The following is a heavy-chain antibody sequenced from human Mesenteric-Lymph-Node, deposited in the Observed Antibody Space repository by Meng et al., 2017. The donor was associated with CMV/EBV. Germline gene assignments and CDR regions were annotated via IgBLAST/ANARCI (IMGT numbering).Heavy chain of an antibody. CDR1: GGSISSSNW. J-gene: IGHJ5*02. D-gene: IGHD3-3*01. V-gene: IGHV4-4*02. CDR2: IYHSGST. CDR3: ARVLRFLEWLKGFDP. Sequence: SCAVSGGSISSSNWWSWVRQPPGKGLEWIGEIYHSGSTNYNPSLKSRVTISVDKSKNQFSLKLSSVTAADTAVYYCARVLRFLEWLKGFDPWGQGTLVTVSS.